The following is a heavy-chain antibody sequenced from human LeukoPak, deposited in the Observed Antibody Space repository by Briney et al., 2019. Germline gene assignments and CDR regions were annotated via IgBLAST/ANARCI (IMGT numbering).Heavy chain of an antibody. CDR3: AMDLFDSSASATET. Sequence: PGGSLRLSCAASGFTLSNYATQTVRQAPGKGLEWVAVISYDGSNKYYADSVKGRFTISRDNSKNTLYLQMYSLRAEDTAVYYCAMDLFDSSASATETWGQGTMVTVSS. J-gene: IGHJ3*01. D-gene: IGHD3-22*01. CDR1: GFTLSNYA. V-gene: IGHV3-30-3*01. CDR2: ISYDGSNK.